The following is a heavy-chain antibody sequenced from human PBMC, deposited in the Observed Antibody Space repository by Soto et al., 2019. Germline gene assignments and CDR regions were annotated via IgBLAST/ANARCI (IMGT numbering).Heavy chain of an antibody. CDR1: GFTFSSYG. CDR2: IWYDGSNK. Sequence: GGSLRLSCAASGFTFSSYGMHWVRQAPGKGLEWVAVIWYDGSNKYYADSVKGRFTISRDNSKNTLYLQMNSLRAEDTAVYYCARGPSTNWYFDLWGRGTLVTVSS. CDR3: ARGPSTNWYFDL. J-gene: IGHJ2*01. D-gene: IGHD5-12*01. V-gene: IGHV3-33*01.